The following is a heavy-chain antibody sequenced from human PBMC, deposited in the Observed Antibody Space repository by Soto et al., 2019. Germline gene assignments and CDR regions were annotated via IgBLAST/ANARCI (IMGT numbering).Heavy chain of an antibody. V-gene: IGHV4-31*03. J-gene: IGHJ6*02. CDR1: GGSISSGGYY. CDR2: IYYSGST. Sequence: QVQLQESGPGLVKPSQTLSLTCTVSGGSISSGGYYWSWIRQHPGKGLEWIGYIYYSGSTYYNPSLKSRVTISADTSKNQFSLKLSSVTAADTAVYYCASRRSSWYAAVAYYYGMDVWGQGTTVTVSS. CDR3: ASRRSSWYAAVAYYYGMDV. D-gene: IGHD6-13*01.